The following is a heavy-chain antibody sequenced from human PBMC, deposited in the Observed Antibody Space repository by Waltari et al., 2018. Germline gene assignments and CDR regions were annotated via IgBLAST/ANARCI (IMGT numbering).Heavy chain of an antibody. CDR3: ARDNDYIDY. D-gene: IGHD2-8*01. CDR1: GFTFSSYW. V-gene: IGHV3-7*01. CDR2: IKQDGSEK. Sequence: EVQLVESGGGLVQPGGSLRLSCAASGFTFSSYWMSWVRQAPGKGREWVANIKQDGSEKYYVDSVKGRVTSSRDNAKNSLYLQMNSLRAEDTAVYYCARDNDYIDYWGQGTLVTVSS. J-gene: IGHJ4*02.